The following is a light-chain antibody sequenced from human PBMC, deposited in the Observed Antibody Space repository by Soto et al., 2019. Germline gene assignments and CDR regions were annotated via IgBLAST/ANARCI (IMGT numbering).Light chain of an antibody. Sequence: GDRVTIACRASQDISDHLAWYQHKPGKVPKLLIYEASTLQSGVSSRFSGGGSGTDFTLTISSLQPEDVATYYCQKYNTTPRTFGQGTKVELK. CDR1: QDISDH. CDR3: QKYNTTPRT. V-gene: IGKV1-27*01. CDR2: EAS. J-gene: IGKJ1*01.